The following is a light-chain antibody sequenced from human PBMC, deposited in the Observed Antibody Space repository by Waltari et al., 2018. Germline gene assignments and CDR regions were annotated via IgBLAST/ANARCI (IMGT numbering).Light chain of an antibody. CDR3: QQHASSPVT. Sequence: DVVMTQSPDSLAVSLGERATSNCKSSQSAVDNSNNKNYLGWYQQKRGQPTTLIIYWAATREYGVPDRFGGSGSGTDGTITTGSLEAEDVAVYLCQQHASSPVTFGGRTKVEIK. CDR2: WAA. V-gene: IGKV4-1*01. J-gene: IGKJ4*01. CDR1: QSAVDNSNNKNY.